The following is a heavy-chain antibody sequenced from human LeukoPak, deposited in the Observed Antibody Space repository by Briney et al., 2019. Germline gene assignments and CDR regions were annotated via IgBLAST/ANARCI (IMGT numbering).Heavy chain of an antibody. CDR3: AREDGEYDAFDI. J-gene: IGHJ3*02. D-gene: IGHD2/OR15-2a*01. CDR2: INPNSGGT. V-gene: IGHV1-2*02. Sequence: ASVKVSCKASGYTFTGYCMHWVRQAPGQGLEWMGWINPNSGGTNYAQKFQGRVTMTRDTSISTAYMELSRLRSDDTAVYYCAREDGEYDAFDIWGQGTMITVSS. CDR1: GYTFTGYC.